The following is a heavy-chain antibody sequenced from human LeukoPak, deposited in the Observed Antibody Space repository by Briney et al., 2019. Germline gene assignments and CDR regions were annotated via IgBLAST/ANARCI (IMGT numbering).Heavy chain of an antibody. V-gene: IGHV3-74*01. CDR2: ITSEGSST. CDR1: GFTFSSYW. J-gene: IGHJ4*02. D-gene: IGHD2-15*01. CDR3: ARGSSVVALD. Sequence: GGSLRLSCAASGFTFSSYWMLWVRQVPGKGLVWVSRITSEGSSTSYADSVKGRFTISRDNAKNTLYLQMNSLRAEDTAVYYCARGSSVVALDWGQGTLVTVSS.